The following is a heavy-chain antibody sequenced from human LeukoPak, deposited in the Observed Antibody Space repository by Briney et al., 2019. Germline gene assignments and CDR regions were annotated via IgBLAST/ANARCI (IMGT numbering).Heavy chain of an antibody. D-gene: IGHD5-18*01. CDR2: IKQDGSEK. J-gene: IGHJ4*02. CDR1: GFTFSSYW. V-gene: IGHV3-7*01. CDR3: ARASRGYSYGYGDY. Sequence: GGSLRLSCAASGFTFSSYWMSWVRQAPGKGLELEANIKQDGSEKYYVDSVKGRFTISRDNAKNSLYLQMNSLRAEDTAVYYCARASRGYSYGYGDYWGQGTLVTVSS.